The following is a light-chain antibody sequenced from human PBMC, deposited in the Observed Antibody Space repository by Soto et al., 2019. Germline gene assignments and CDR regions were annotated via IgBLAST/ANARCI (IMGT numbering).Light chain of an antibody. CDR1: SSDVGSYDR. J-gene: IGLJ1*01. CDR2: EVS. CDR3: CSWTSSSTYV. V-gene: IGLV2-18*02. Sequence: QSALTQPPSVSGSPGQSVAISCTRTSSDVGSYDRVSWYQQPPGTAPKLIISEVSNRPSGVPDRFSGSKSGNTASLTISGLQAEDEADYYCCSWTSSSTYVFGTGTKLTVL.